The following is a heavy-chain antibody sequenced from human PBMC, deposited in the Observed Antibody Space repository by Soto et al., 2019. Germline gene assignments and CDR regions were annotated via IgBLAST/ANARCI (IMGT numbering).Heavy chain of an antibody. J-gene: IGHJ6*02. CDR2: IYHSGST. D-gene: IGHD3-10*01. V-gene: IGHV4-4*01. CDR1: GGSISSSNW. Sequence: QVQLQESGPGLVKPSGTLSLTCAVSGGSISSSNWWSWVRQPPGKGLEWIGEIYHSGSTNYNPSLKSRVTIAVHKSNNQFSLALSSVTAADTAVYCCARVSGSSYYGMDVWGQGTTVTVSS. CDR3: ARVSGSSYYGMDV.